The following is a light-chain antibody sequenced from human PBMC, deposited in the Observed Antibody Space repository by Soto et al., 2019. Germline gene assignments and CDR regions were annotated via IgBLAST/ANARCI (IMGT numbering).Light chain of an antibody. J-gene: IGKJ1*01. V-gene: IGKV4-1*01. CDR3: QEYYSTPPWT. CDR1: QSVLYSSNNKNY. Sequence: DIVMTQSPDSLAVSLGERATIKCKSSQSVLYSSNNKNYLAWYQQKPGQPPKLLIYWASTRESGVPDRFRGSGSGTDFTLTISSLQAEDVAVYYCQEYYSTPPWTFGQGTKVEIK. CDR2: WAS.